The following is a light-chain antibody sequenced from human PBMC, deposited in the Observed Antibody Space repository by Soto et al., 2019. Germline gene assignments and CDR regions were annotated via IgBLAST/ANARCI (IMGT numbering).Light chain of an antibody. Sequence: IQMNLSPSTLSASVGDRVTMTCRASQNINMWLAWYQQKPGKAPKLLIYKASTLKSGVPSRFSGSGSGTEFTLTISSLQPDDFATYYCQHYNSYSEAFGQGTKV. CDR1: QNINMW. CDR3: QHYNSYSEA. J-gene: IGKJ1*01. CDR2: KAS. V-gene: IGKV1-5*03.